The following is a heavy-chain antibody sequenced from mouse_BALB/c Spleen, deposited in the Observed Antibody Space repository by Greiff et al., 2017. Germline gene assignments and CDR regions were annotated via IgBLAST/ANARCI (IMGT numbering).Heavy chain of an antibody. V-gene: IGHV1-7*01. D-gene: IGHD1-1*01. Sequence: VQVVESGAELAKPGASVKMSCKASGYTFTSYWMHWVKQRPGQGLEWIGYINPSTGYTEYNQKFKDKATLTADKSSSTAYMQLSSLTSEDSAVYYCARYNGSSYFDYWGQGTTLTVSS. CDR2: INPSTGYT. J-gene: IGHJ2*01. CDR3: ARYNGSSYFDY. CDR1: GYTFTSYW.